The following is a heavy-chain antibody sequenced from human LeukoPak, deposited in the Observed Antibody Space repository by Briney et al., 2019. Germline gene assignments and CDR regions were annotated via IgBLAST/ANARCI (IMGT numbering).Heavy chain of an antibody. D-gene: IGHD6-13*01. J-gene: IGHJ6*02. CDR3: ARASIAAAAPYYYGMDV. V-gene: IGHV4-34*01. CDR2: INHSGST. CDR1: GGSFSGYY. Sequence: SETLSLTCAVYGGSFSGYYWSWIRQPPGKGLEWIGEINHSGSTNYNPSLKSRVTISVDRSKNQFSLKLSSVTAADTAVYYCARASIAAAAPYYYGMDVWGQGTTVTVSS.